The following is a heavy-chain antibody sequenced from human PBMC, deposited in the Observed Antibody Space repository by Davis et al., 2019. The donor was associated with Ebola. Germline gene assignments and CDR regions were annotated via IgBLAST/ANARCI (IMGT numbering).Heavy chain of an antibody. D-gene: IGHD3-10*01. CDR2: ISAYNGNT. J-gene: IGHJ5*02. CDR1: GYTFTSYY. CDR3: ARGITMVRGVTWFDP. Sequence: AASVKVSCKASGYTFTSYYMHWVRQAPGQGLEWMGWISAYNGNTNYAQKLQGRVTMTTDTSTNTAYMELRSLRSDDTAVYYCARGITMVRGVTWFDPWGQGTLVTVSS. V-gene: IGHV1-18*04.